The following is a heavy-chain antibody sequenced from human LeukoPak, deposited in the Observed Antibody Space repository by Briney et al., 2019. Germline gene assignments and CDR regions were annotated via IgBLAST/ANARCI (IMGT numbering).Heavy chain of an antibody. V-gene: IGHV3-30*04. J-gene: IGHJ6*03. Sequence: GGSLRLSCAASGFSFSTFDMHWVRQAPGKGLEWVSYISYGESNIYYADSVKGRFTISRDNSNNTLYLQMNSLRGDDTAVYYCARGTDYTSSYYYHCPMDVWGKGTTVNIFS. CDR1: GFSFSTFD. CDR3: ARGTDYTSSYYYHCPMDV. D-gene: IGHD6-6*01. CDR2: ISYGESNI.